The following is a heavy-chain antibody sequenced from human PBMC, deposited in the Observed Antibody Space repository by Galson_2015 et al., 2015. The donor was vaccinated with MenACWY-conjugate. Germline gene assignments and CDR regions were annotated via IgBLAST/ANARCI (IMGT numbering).Heavy chain of an antibody. CDR3: ARVIGYCSGGSCYGQFDP. D-gene: IGHD2-15*01. CDR2: KYFSGST. CDR1: GGSISSYY. J-gene: IGHJ5*02. Sequence: LSLTCTVSGGSISSYYWSWIRQPPGKGLEWIGYKYFSGSTNYNPSLKSRVTISVDTSKNQSSLKLSSVTAADTAVYYCARVIGYCSGGSCYGQFDPWGQGTLVTVSS. V-gene: IGHV4-59*01.